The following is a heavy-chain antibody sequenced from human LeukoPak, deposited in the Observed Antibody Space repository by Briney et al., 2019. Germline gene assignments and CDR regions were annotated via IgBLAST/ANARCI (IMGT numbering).Heavy chain of an antibody. V-gene: IGHV4-59*11. J-gene: IGHJ4*02. CDR3: ARGYDSSAYYPFNY. Sequence: PSETLSLTCVVSGGSLSTHHWSWVRQSPGRGLEWIGYISDSGSTNYNPSLKSRVTISVDTSKNQFSLMLSSVTAADTAVYYCARGYDSSAYYPFNYWGQGTLVTVSS. CDR1: GGSLSTHH. D-gene: IGHD3-22*01. CDR2: ISDSGST.